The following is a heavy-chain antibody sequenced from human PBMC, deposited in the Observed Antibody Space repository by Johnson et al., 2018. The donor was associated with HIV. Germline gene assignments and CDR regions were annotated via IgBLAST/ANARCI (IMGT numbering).Heavy chain of an antibody. CDR3: ANPPGSDAFDI. CDR2: ISYDGSTK. J-gene: IGHJ3*02. V-gene: IGHV3-30*18. CDR1: GFTFSSYG. Sequence: QVQLVESGGGVVQSGRSLRLSCAASGFTFSSYGMHWVRQAPGKGLEWVAVISYDGSTKYYADSVKGRFTISSDKSKNTLYLQMNSLSGEDTAVYYCANPPGSDAFDIWGQGTMVTVSS.